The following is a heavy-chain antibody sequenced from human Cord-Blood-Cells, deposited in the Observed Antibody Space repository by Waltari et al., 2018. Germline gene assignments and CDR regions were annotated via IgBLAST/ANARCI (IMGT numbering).Heavy chain of an antibody. V-gene: IGHV1-69*01. D-gene: IGHD2-2*02. J-gene: IGHJ6*03. CDR3: ARALDEIVVVPAAIQVGEYYYYMDG. Sequence: QVQLVQSGAEVKKPGSSVKVSCKASGGNFSSYAISWVRQAPAQGLEWLGGIIPIFGTANYAQKCQGRVTMTADESTSTAYMELSRLRSEDTAVYYCARALDEIVVVPAAIQVGEYYYYMDGWGKGTTVTVSS. CDR1: GGNFSSYA. CDR2: IIPIFGTA.